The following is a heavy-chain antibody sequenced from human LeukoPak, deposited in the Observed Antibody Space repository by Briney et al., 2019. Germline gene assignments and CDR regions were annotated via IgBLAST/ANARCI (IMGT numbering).Heavy chain of an antibody. CDR3: ARTEGKFYYDSSGSYDYNYYMDV. CDR1: GGSLTSYY. Sequence: PSETLSLTCTVSGGSLTSYYCSWIRQPPGKGLEWMGHIYFSGNTNYNPSLKSRLTVSVDTSSNQFSLKLGSVTAVDTAVYYCARTEGKFYYDSSGSYDYNYYMDVWGKGTTVTVSS. V-gene: IGHV4-59*01. CDR2: IYFSGNT. D-gene: IGHD3-22*01. J-gene: IGHJ6*03.